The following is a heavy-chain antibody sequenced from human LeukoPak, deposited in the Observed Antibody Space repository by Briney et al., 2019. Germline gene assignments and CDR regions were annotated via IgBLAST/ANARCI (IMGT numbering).Heavy chain of an antibody. CDR2: ISAYNGNT. Sequence: ASVKVSCKASGYTFTSYGISWVRQAPGQGLEWMGWISAYNGNTNYAQKLQGRVTMTTDTSTSTAYMELRSLGSDDTAVYYCARDQVAATWNWFDPWGQGTLVTVSS. CDR1: GYTFTSYG. J-gene: IGHJ5*02. CDR3: ARDQVAATWNWFDP. V-gene: IGHV1-18*01. D-gene: IGHD2-15*01.